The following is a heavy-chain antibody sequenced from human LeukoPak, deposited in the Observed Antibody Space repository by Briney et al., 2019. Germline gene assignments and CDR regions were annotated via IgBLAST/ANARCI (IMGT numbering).Heavy chain of an antibody. D-gene: IGHD2-8*01. J-gene: IGHJ4*02. V-gene: IGHV1-2*02. CDR2: INPNSGGT. CDR1: GHTFTGYY. CDR3: ARDGPGYCTNGVCYDY. Sequence: ASVKVSCMASGHTFTGYYMHWVRQAPGQGLEWMGWINPNSGGTNYAQKFQGRVTMTRDTSISTAYMELSRLRSDDTAVYYCARDGPGYCTNGVCYDYWGQGTLVTVSS.